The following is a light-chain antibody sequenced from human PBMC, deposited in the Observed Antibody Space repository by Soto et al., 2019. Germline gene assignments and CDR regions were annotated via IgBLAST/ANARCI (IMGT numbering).Light chain of an antibody. J-gene: IGKJ1*01. CDR2: GAS. CDR3: QQYNNWWT. Sequence: ILMTQSRATLSVSPGERATLSCRASQSVRSNLAWYQQKPGQAPRLLIYGASSRATGIPDRFSGSWSGTDFTLTISSLQSEDFAVYYCQQYNNWWTFGQGTKVDIK. CDR1: QSVRSN. V-gene: IGKV3D-15*01.